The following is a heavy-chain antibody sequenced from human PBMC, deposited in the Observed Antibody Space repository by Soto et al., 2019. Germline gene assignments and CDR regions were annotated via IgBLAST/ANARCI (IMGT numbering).Heavy chain of an antibody. CDR3: ARALGGVSSSGMDV. Sequence: QLRLQESGPGLVEPSETLSLTCAVSGDSIGSGAFYWSWVRHIPGKVLEWIGYVSVSGNAYYNPSLRSRVAMSIETSENQLSLRLLSVTAADAAVYFCARALGGVSSSGMDVWGQGTTVTVSS. D-gene: IGHD1-26*01. V-gene: IGHV4-31*02. J-gene: IGHJ6*02. CDR2: VSVSGNA. CDR1: GDSIGSGAFY.